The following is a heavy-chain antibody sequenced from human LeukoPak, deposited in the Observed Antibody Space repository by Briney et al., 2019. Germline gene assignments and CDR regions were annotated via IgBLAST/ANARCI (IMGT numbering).Heavy chain of an antibody. CDR2: TYYRSRSKWYN. V-gene: IGHV6-1*01. CDR3: ARGRGGYFGY. J-gene: IGHJ4*02. CDR1: GHSVASNSAA. Sequence: SQTLSLTCPISGHSVASNSAAWNWSGQSPSRGLDWLGRTYYRSRSKWYNGDAVAVKSRITINPDASENQFSLQLNSVTPEDTAGYYCARGRGGYFGYWGQGTLVTVSS. D-gene: IGHD3-16*01.